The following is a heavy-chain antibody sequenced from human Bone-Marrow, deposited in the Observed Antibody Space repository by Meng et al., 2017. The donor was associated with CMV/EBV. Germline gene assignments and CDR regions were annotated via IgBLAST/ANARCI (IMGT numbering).Heavy chain of an antibody. V-gene: IGHV1-2*04. CDR2: INPNSGGT. D-gene: IGHD3-3*01. CDR1: GYSFSGYG. J-gene: IGHJ4*02. CDR3: AREFGGGFDY. Sequence: VSCKASGYSFSGYGISWVRQAPGQGLEWMGWINPNSGGTNYAQKFQGWVTMTRDTSISTAYMELSRLRSDDTAVYYCAREFGGGFDYWGQGTLVTVSS.